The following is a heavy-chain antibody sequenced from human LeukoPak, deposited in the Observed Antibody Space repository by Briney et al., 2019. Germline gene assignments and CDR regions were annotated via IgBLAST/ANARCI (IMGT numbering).Heavy chain of an antibody. Sequence: PGGSLRLSCAASGFTFSSYGMHWVRQAPGKGLEWVAVISYDGSNKYYADSVKGRFTISRDNSKNTLYLQMNSLRAEDTAVYYCAKPVGATTWASFDYWGQGTLVTVSS. D-gene: IGHD1-26*01. CDR3: AKPVGATTWASFDY. V-gene: IGHV3-30*18. J-gene: IGHJ4*02. CDR1: GFTFSSYG. CDR2: ISYDGSNK.